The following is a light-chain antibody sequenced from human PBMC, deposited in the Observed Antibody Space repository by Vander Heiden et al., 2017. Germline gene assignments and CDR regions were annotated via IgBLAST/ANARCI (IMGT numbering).Light chain of an antibody. CDR3: AAWDDSLSAVV. V-gene: IGLV1-47*01. CDR2: RNN. CDR1: SSNIGSNY. J-gene: IGLJ2*01. Sequence: QSVLTQPPSASGTPGRRVTISCSGSSSNIGSNYVYWYQQLPGTAPKLLIYRNNPRPSGVPDRFSGSKSGTSASLAISGLRSEDEADYYCAAWDDSLSAVVFGGGTKLTVL.